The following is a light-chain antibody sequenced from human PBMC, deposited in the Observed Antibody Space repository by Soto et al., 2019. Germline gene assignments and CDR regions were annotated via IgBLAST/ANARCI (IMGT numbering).Light chain of an antibody. V-gene: IGKV3-20*01. J-gene: IGKJ1*01. CDR2: GAS. Sequence: EIVLTQSPGTLSLSPGERATLSCRASQSVSNNYLAWYQQKPGQAPRLLIYGASSRATGIPDRFSGSGSGPDFTLNISRLEPEDFAVYYCQQYGSSPRTFGQGTKVEIK. CDR1: QSVSNNY. CDR3: QQYGSSPRT.